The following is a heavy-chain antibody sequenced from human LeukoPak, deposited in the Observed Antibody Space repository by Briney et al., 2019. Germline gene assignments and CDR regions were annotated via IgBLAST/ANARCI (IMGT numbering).Heavy chain of an antibody. CDR1: GFSVTSYG. CDR3: AKDGVVVVVAATQQSVDTAMAH. CDR2: ISVNGDTT. Sequence: HPGGSLRLSCAVSGFSVTSYGMSWVRQAPGKGLEWISAISVNGDTTWYADSVKGRFIISRDNSENTLYLQMNSLRAEDTAVYYCAKDGVVVVVAATQQSVDTAMAHWGQGTLVTVSS. V-gene: IGHV3-23*01. J-gene: IGHJ4*02. D-gene: IGHD2-15*01.